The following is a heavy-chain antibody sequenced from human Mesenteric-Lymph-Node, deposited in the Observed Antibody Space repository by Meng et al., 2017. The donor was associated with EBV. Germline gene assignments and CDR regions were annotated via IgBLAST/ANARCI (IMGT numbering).Heavy chain of an antibody. J-gene: IGHJ5*02. CDR2: IYHSGST. D-gene: IGHD6-13*01. V-gene: IGHV4-30-2*01. Sequence: QVQLQESGPALVKPSATLSLTCAVSGGAISSGGYSWSWIRQPPGKGLEWIGYIYHSGSTYYNPSLKSRVTISVDRSKNQFSLKLSSVTAADTAVYYCARCIAAAGTSWFDPWGQGTLVTVSS. CDR1: GGAISSGGYS. CDR3: ARCIAAAGTSWFDP.